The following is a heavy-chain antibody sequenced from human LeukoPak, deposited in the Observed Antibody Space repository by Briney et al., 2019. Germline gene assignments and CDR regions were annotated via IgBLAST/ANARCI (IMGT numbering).Heavy chain of an antibody. D-gene: IGHD6-19*01. CDR2: FDPEDGET. CDR3: ATGTSIAVAGPFDY. CDR1: GYTFTDLS. J-gene: IGHJ4*02. V-gene: IGHV1-24*01. Sequence: ASVKVSCKVSGYTFTDLSMHWVRQAPGKGLEWMGGFDPEDGETIYAQKFQGRVTMTEDTSTDTAYMELSSLRSEDTAVYYCATGTSIAVAGPFDYWGQGTLVTVSS.